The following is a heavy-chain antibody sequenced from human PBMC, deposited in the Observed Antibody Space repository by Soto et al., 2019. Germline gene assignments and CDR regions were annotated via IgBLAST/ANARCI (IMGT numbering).Heavy chain of an antibody. D-gene: IGHD6-6*01. J-gene: IGHJ3*02. V-gene: IGHV3-48*02. CDR1: GFTFSSYS. CDR3: ARSPRQEYSSPAAAFDI. CDR2: ISSSSSTI. Sequence: GGSLRLSCAASGFTFSSYSMNWVRQAPGKGLEWVSYISSSSSTIYYADSVKGRFTISRDNAKNSLYLQMNSLRDEDTAVYYCARSPRQEYSSPAAAFDIWGQGTMVTVSS.